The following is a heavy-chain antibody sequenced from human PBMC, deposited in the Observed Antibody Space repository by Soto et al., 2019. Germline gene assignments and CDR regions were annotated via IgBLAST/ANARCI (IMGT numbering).Heavy chain of an antibody. J-gene: IGHJ4*02. V-gene: IGHV4-34*01. CDR3: ARGGDYYYFDY. CDR2: INHSGST. CDR1: GGSFSGYY. D-gene: IGHD4-17*01. Sequence: PSETLSLTCAVDGGSFSGYYWSRIRQPPGKGLEWIGEINHSGSTNYNPSLKSRVTISVDTSKNQFSLKLSSVTAADTAVYYCARGGDYYYFDYWGQGTLVTVSS.